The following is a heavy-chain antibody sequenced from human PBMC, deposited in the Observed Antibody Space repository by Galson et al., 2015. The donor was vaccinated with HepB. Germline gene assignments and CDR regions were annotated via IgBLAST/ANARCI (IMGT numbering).Heavy chain of an antibody. CDR3: ARDPSRYCSSTSCSGGFDY. J-gene: IGHJ4*02. D-gene: IGHD2-2*01. CDR2: ISYDGSNK. Sequence: SLRLSCAASGFTFSSYAMHWVRQALGKGLEWVAVISYDGSNKYYADSVKGRFTISRDNSKNTLYLQMNSLRAEDTAVYYCARDPSRYCSSTSCSGGFDYWGQGTLVTVSS. V-gene: IGHV3-30-3*01. CDR1: GFTFSSYA.